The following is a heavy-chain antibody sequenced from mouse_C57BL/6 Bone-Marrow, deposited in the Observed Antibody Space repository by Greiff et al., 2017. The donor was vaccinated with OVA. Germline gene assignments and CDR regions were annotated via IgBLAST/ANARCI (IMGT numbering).Heavy chain of an antibody. CDR3: ARGVIYYDSSYRLHWYFDV. D-gene: IGHD1-1*01. J-gene: IGHJ1*03. CDR1: GYTFTNYW. CDR2: IYPGGGYT. V-gene: IGHV1-63*01. Sequence: QVQLKHSGAELVRPGTSVKMSCKASGYTFTNYWIGWAKQRPGHGLEWIGDIYPGGGYTNYNEKFKGKATLTADKSSSTAYMQFSSLTSEDSAIYYCARGVIYYDSSYRLHWYFDVWGTGTTVTVSS.